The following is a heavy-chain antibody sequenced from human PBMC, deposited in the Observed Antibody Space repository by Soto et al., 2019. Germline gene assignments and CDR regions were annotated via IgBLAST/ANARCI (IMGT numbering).Heavy chain of an antibody. Sequence: EAQLVESGGGLVQPGGSLRLSCAASGFTFSGYWMSWVRQAPGKGLEWVASINRDGSEEHYVASVKVRFTISRDNAKNSVYLQMKSLRADDTAMYYCARDPGPRPAAIRGLGWFDPWGQGTLVTVSS. V-gene: IGHV3-7*03. CDR1: GFTFSGYW. CDR2: INRDGSEE. J-gene: IGHJ5*02. D-gene: IGHD2-2*01. CDR3: ARDPGPRPAAIRGLGWFDP.